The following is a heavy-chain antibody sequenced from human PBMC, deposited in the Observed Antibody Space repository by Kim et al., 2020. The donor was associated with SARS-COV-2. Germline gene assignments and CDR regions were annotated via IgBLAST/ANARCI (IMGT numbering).Heavy chain of an antibody. J-gene: IGHJ4*02. V-gene: IGHV3-30*18. CDR3: AKDRVRCSSTSCYTGGYQPTDY. D-gene: IGHD2-2*02. Sequence: GGSLRLSCAASGFTFSSYGMHWVRQAPGKGLEWVAVISYDGSNKYYEDSVKGRFTISRDNSKNTLYLQMNSLRAEDSAVYYCAKDRVRCSSTSCYTGGYQPTDYWGQGTLVTVSS. CDR1: GFTFSSYG. CDR2: ISYDGSNK.